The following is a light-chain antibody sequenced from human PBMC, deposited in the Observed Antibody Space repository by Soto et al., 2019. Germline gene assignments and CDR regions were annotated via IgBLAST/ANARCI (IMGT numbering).Light chain of an antibody. J-gene: IGKJ1*01. CDR3: QHYGYSQWT. V-gene: IGKV3-20*01. CDR1: QTGSNSY. Sequence: IVLTQSPGTLSLSPGERATLSCRASQTGSNSYLAWYQHKSGQAPRLLIYGVYTRASGIPDRFSGSGSGTELTLTITRLEPEDSAVYFCQHYGYSQWTFGQGTKVDI. CDR2: GVY.